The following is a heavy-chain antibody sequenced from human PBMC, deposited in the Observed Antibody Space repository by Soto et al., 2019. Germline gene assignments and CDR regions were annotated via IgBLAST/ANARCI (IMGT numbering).Heavy chain of an antibody. CDR3: ARAYCGGDCYPNQDYYYGMDV. V-gene: IGHV3-48*01. CDR2: ISSSSSTI. J-gene: IGHJ6*02. CDR1: GFTFSSYS. Sequence: EVQLVESGGGLVQPGGSLRLSCAASGFTFSSYSMNWVRQAPGKGLEWVSYISSSSSTIYYADSVKGRFTISRDNAKXXFXLXKNSLRAEDTAVYYCARAYCGGDCYPNQDYYYGMDVWGQGTTVTVSS. D-gene: IGHD2-21*02.